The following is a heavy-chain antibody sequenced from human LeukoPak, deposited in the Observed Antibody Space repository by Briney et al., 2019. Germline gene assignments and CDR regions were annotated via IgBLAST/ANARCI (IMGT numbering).Heavy chain of an antibody. D-gene: IGHD5-24*01. J-gene: IGHJ6*04. V-gene: IGHV1-46*01. CDR2: INPNGGST. CDR1: GYTFTSHY. CDR3: ARGLEMATIRYGMDV. Sequence: ASVKVSCKASGYTFTSHYMHWVRQAPGQGLEWMGIINPNGGSTNYAQKFQGRVTVTRDMSTRTVYMELSSLRSEDTAVYYCARGLEMATIRYGMDVWGKGTTVTISS.